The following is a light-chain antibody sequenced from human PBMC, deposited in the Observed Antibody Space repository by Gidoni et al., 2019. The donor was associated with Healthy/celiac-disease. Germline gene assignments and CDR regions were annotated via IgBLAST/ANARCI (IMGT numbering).Light chain of an antibody. Sequence: DPVSITCRASQGISSYLAWYQQKPGKAPKLLIYAASTLQSGVPSRFSGSGSGTDFTLTISCLQSEDFATYYCQQYYSYPRMFGQGTKVEIK. CDR1: QGISSY. CDR2: AAS. CDR3: QQYYSYPRM. J-gene: IGKJ1*01. V-gene: IGKV1-8*01.